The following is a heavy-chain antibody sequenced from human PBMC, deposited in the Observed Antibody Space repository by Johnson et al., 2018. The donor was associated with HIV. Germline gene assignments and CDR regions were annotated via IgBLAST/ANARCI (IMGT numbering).Heavy chain of an antibody. CDR2: INEDGSHT. J-gene: IGHJ3*02. V-gene: IGHV3-7*03. CDR1: GFTFSNYY. CDR3: ARGRIAGRLWAYGI. D-gene: IGHD6-6*01. Sequence: VQLVESGGGLVQPGGSLRLSCAASGFTFSNYYINWVRQVPGKGLECVAHINEDGSHTYYVDSVKGRFTISRDNAENSLYLQMNSLRVEDTAVYYCARGRIAGRLWAYGIWGQGTMVTVS.